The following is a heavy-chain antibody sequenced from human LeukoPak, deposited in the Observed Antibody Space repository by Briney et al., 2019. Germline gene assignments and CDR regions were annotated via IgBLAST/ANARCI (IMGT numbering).Heavy chain of an antibody. D-gene: IGHD1-14*01. J-gene: IGHJ5*02. CDR3: ARGPRNDP. V-gene: IGHV4-59*08. CDR1: GGSISSYY. CDR2: IYYSGST. Sequence: SETLSLTCTVSGGSISSYYWSWIRQPPGKGLEWIGYIYYSGSTNYNPSLKSRVTISVDTSKNQFSLKLSSVTAADTAVYFCARGPRNDPWGQGTLVTVSS.